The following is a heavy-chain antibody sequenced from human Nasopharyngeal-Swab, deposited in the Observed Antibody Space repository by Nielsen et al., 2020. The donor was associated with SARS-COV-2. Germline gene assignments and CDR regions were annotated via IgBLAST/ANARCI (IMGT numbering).Heavy chain of an antibody. CDR1: GGSISSGGYY. CDR2: IYYSGST. V-gene: IGHV4-31*03. J-gene: IGHJ5*02. CDR3: AREQSTAAGSDWFDP. D-gene: IGHD6-13*01. Sequence: SDTLSLTCTVSGGSISSGGYYWSWIRQHPGKGLEWIGYIYYSGSTYYNPSLKSRVTISVDTSKNQYSLKLSSVTAADTAVYYCAREQSTAAGSDWFDPWGQGTLVTVSS.